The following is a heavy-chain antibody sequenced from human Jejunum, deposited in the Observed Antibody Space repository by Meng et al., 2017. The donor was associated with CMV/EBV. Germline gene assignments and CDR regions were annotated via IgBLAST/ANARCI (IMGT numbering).Heavy chain of an antibody. CDR2: ISGSSTVT. J-gene: IGHJ4*02. Sequence: VQVGNAGGGLVEPGGSLRLSFKASEFSFSDYYMTWIRHTPGKGPEWLAYISGSSTVTNYADPVKGRFTISRDNVNNLLYLQMNSLRADDTAVYYCTRDPRACDYWGQGTLVTVSS. V-gene: IGHV3-11*05. CDR3: TRDPRACDY. CDR1: EFSFSDYY.